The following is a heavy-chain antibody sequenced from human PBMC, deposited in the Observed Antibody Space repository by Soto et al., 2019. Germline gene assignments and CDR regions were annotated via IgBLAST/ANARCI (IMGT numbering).Heavy chain of an antibody. Sequence: PGGCLRLSCAASGVTLNSPVMGWLRQAPGTGPEWVAFVDGSGGDTSYADSVKGRFTISRDNSENSLYLHMNSLRAEDTGRYFCAKEIFAAAYAATSAFDLWGQGTLVTVSS. D-gene: IGHD2-8*01. J-gene: IGHJ4*02. CDR1: GVTLNSPV. CDR2: VDGSGGDT. CDR3: AKEIFAAAYAATSAFDL. V-gene: IGHV3-23*01.